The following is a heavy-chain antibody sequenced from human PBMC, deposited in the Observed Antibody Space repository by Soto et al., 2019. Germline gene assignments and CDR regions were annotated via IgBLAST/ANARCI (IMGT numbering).Heavy chain of an antibody. Sequence: PGGSLRLSCAASGFTFSSYAMSWVRQAPGKGLVFVSGINGGGSVYADSVKGRFTISRDTAKNTLYLDMNSLRVEDTAVYYCARGHGRLEPVYWGQGALVTVSS. V-gene: IGHV3-74*03. CDR1: GFTFSSYA. D-gene: IGHD1-1*01. J-gene: IGHJ4*02. CDR2: INGGGSV. CDR3: ARGHGRLEPVY.